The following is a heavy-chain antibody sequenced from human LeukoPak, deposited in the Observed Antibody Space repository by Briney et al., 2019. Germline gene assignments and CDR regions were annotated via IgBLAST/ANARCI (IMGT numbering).Heavy chain of an antibody. CDR3: ARGRCTNGVCYGGPAYNWFDP. Sequence: PSETLSLTCTVSSVSICSFYWRWLRQPAGKGREGIGRIYTSESTNYNPSLKSRVTMSVDTSKNQFSLKLSSVTAADTAVYYCARGRCTNGVCYGGPAYNWFDPWGQGTLVTVSS. CDR1: SVSICSFY. V-gene: IGHV4-4*07. D-gene: IGHD2-8*01. J-gene: IGHJ5*02. CDR2: IYTSEST.